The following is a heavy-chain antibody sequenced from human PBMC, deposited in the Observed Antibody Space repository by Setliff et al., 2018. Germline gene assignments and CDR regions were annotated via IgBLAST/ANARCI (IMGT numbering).Heavy chain of an antibody. CDR1: GYSISSGYY. V-gene: IGHV4-38-2*02. CDR2: FFHTGNT. CDR3: ARHLWGRYMAESSDYFDY. D-gene: IGHD3-3*02. J-gene: IGHJ4*02. Sequence: SETLSLTCTVSGYSISSGYYWGWIRPPTGKGLEWLGSFFHTGNTYYNPSLEGRVTISVDTSNNQFSLKLSSVTAADTAVYYCARHLWGRYMAESSDYFDYWGQGSLVTVSS.